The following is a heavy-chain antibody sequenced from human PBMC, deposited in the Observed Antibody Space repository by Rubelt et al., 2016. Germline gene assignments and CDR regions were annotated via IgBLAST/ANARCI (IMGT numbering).Heavy chain of an antibody. Sequence: EVQLVESGGGLVQPGGSLRLSCAASGFTFSSYAMSWVRQAPGQGPEWVSTISGSGSSTHYADSVKGRFTISRDSSKNSLFLQKGGLRADDRAVYYCAKPPRLSSAWYESYWGQGTLITVSS. D-gene: IGHD6-19*01. CDR3: AKPPRLSSAWYESY. CDR2: ISGSGSST. V-gene: IGHV3-23*04. J-gene: IGHJ4*02. CDR1: GFTFSSYA.